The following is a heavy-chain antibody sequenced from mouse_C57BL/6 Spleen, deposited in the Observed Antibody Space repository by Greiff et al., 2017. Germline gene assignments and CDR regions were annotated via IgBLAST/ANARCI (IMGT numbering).Heavy chain of an antibody. V-gene: IGHV1-53*01. D-gene: IGHD3-2*02. CDR1: GYTFTSYW. Sequence: QVQLQQPGTELVKPGASVKLSCKASGYTFTSYWMHWVKQRPGQGLEWIGNINPSNGGTNYNEKVKSKATLTVDKSSSTAYMQLSSLTSEDSAVYYCARGDFRIPQALDAMDYWGQGTSVTVSS. CDR3: ARGDFRIPQALDAMDY. J-gene: IGHJ4*01. CDR2: INPSNGGT.